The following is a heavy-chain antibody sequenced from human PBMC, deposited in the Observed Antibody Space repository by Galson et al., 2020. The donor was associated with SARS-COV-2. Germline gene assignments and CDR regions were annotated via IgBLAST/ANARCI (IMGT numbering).Heavy chain of an antibody. Sequence: ASETLSLTFTVSGGSINIYYWSWIRQPPGKGLEWIGYLYYGGKTNYNPSLKNRVTISVDTSKSQFSLTLSSVTAADTAMYYCARLPVVRGVDYWGQGIPVTVSS. CDR2: LYYGGKT. V-gene: IGHV4-59*01. J-gene: IGHJ4*02. CDR3: ARLPVVRGVDY. CDR1: GGSINIYY. D-gene: IGHD3-10*01.